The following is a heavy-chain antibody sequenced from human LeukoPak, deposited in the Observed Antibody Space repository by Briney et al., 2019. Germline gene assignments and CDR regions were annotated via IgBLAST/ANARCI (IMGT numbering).Heavy chain of an antibody. J-gene: IGHJ4*02. V-gene: IGHV1-46*03. D-gene: IGHD3-10*01. CDR1: GYTFTCYY. Sequence: GASVKVSCKASGYTFTCYYMHWVRQAPGQGLEWMGIINPSDGSTSYAQKFQGRVTMTRDTSTSTVYMELSSLRSEDTAVYYCARDRVVRGDFDYWGQGTLVTVSS. CDR3: ARDRVVRGDFDY. CDR2: INPSDGST.